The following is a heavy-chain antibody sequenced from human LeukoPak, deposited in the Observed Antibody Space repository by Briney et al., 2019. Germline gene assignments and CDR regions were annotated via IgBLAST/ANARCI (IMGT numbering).Heavy chain of an antibody. D-gene: IGHD6-19*01. Sequence: GGSLRLSCAASGFTLSSYAMSWVRQAPGKGLEWVSAISGSGGSTYYADSVEGRFTISRDNSKNTLYPQMNSLRAEDTAVYYCAKDWSVAGPAEYFEHWGQGTLVTVSS. J-gene: IGHJ1*01. CDR1: GFTLSSYA. V-gene: IGHV3-23*01. CDR2: ISGSGGST. CDR3: AKDWSVAGPAEYFEH.